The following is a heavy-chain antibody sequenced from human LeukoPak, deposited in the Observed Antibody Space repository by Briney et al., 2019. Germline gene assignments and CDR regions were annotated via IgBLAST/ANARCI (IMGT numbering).Heavy chain of an antibody. CDR2: IWYDGSNK. Sequence: GRSLRLSCAASGFTFSSYGMHWVRQAPGKGLEWVAVIWYDGSNKYYADSVKGRFTNSRDNSKNTLYLQMNSLRAEDTAVYYCAKEEDCSSTSCYYYMDVWGKGTTVTVSS. CDR3: AKEEDCSSTSCYYYMDV. J-gene: IGHJ6*03. V-gene: IGHV3-33*06. CDR1: GFTFSSYG. D-gene: IGHD2-2*01.